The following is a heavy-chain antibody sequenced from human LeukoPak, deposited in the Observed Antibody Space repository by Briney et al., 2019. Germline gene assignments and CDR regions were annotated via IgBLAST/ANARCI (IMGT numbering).Heavy chain of an antibody. CDR2: MNPDSGDT. CDR3: ARGLGDYNTDWFPVSGY. J-gene: IGHJ4*02. Sequence: GASVKVSCKASGYTFTTYDMTWVRQATRQGLEWMGWMNPDSGDTGYAQKFQGRVTMTRDTSISTAFMELSSLGSDDTAIYYCARGLGDYNTDWFPVSGYWGQGTLVTVSS. V-gene: IGHV1-8*01. D-gene: IGHD3-9*01. CDR1: GYTFTTYD.